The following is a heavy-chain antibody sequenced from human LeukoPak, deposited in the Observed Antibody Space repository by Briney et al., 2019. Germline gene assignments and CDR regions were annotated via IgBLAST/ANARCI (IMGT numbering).Heavy chain of an antibody. J-gene: IGHJ5*02. CDR1: GFTFSSYW. CDR3: ARLVHRGVDCYRVNWFDP. CDR2: INTDGSII. Sequence: GGSLRLSCTASGFTFSSYWMHWVRQAPGKGLVWVARINTDGSIINYADSVKGRFTISRDDAKNTLYLQMNSLRADDTAVYHCARLVHRGVDCYRVNWFDPWGQGTLVTVSS. V-gene: IGHV3-74*01. D-gene: IGHD2-21*02.